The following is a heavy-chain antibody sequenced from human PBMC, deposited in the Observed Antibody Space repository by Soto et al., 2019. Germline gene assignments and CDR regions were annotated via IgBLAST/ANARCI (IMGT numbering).Heavy chain of an antibody. J-gene: IGHJ4*02. CDR3: ARDLVTGTSSFDY. D-gene: IGHD1-7*01. CDR2: ISSSGSTI. V-gene: IGHV3-11*01. Sequence: GGSLRLSCASSGFTFSDYYMSWIRQAPGKGLEWVSYISSSGSTIYYADSVKGRFTISRDNAKNSLYLQMNSLRAEDTAVYYCARDLVTGTSSFDYWGQGTLVTVSS. CDR1: GFTFSDYY.